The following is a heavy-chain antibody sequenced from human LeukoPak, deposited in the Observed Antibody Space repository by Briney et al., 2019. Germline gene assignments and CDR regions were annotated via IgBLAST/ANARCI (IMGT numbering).Heavy chain of an antibody. CDR1: GFTFSIYG. V-gene: IGHV3-23*01. CDR3: AKGWTAVGS. Sequence: GGSLRLSCVASGFTFSIYGMTWVRQAPGKGLEWVSGISGGSESTYYADSVKGRFTISRDNSKNTLYMEMNNLRGADTAVYYCAKGWTAVGSWGQGTRVTVSS. D-gene: IGHD1-26*01. J-gene: IGHJ5*02. CDR2: ISGGSEST.